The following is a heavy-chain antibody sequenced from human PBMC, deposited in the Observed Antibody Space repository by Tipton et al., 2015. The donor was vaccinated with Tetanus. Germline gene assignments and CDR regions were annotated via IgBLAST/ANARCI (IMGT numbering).Heavy chain of an antibody. D-gene: IGHD6-19*01. CDR1: GFTFKHHG. CDR3: GSSGWQVHFDY. J-gene: IGHJ4*02. CDR2: IWYDGSNQ. V-gene: IGHV3-33*03. Sequence: SLRLSCEASGFTFKHHGMYWVRQAPGKGLERVANIWYDGSNQDYGHSVRGRFTISRDNSKNTLFLQMNSLRAEDTAVYYCGSSGWQVHFDYWGQGTLVTVSS.